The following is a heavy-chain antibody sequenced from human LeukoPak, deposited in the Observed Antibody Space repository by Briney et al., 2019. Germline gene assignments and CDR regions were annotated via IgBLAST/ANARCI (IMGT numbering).Heavy chain of an antibody. V-gene: IGHV1-69*06. J-gene: IGHJ6*04. CDR1: GGIFRSYA. D-gene: IGHD3-10*01. Sequence: SVKVSCMACGGIFRSYAISWVRQAPGKGREGMGGIISIFCRANYAQKFQGRVTITADKSTSTAYMELSSLRSEDTAVYYCARGFPYYYGSGSSYYYYYYGMDVWGKGTTVTVSS. CDR3: ARGFPYYYGSGSSYYYYYYGMDV. CDR2: IISIFCRA.